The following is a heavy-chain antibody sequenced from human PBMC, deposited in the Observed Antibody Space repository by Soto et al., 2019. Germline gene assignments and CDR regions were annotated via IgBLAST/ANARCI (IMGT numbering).Heavy chain of an antibody. CDR2: IYYSGSN. V-gene: IGHV4-39*01. J-gene: IGHJ4*02. D-gene: IGHD4-4*01. CDR3: ARRSTVRGYYFDY. Sequence: QLQLQESGPGLVKPSETLSLTCTVSGGSISSSSYYWGWIRQPPGKGLEWIGSIYYSGSNYYNPSLKSRVTRSVDTSKHQFSLKLSSVTAADTAVYYCARRSTVRGYYFDYWGQGTLVTVSS. CDR1: GGSISSSSYY.